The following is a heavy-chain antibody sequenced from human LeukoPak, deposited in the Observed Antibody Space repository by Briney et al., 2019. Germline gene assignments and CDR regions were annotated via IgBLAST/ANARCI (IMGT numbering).Heavy chain of an antibody. D-gene: IGHD3-10*01. CDR1: GGSINNYY. CDR3: ARTGYYASGSSYYYGMDV. J-gene: IGHJ6*02. Sequence: SEILSLTCTVSGGSINNYYWSWIRQPPGKGLEWIGYIFYSGSTNYNPSLEGRVTISIDTSKNQFSLKVNSVTAADTAVYYCARTGYYASGSSYYYGMDVWGQGTTVTVSS. V-gene: IGHV4-59*08. CDR2: IFYSGST.